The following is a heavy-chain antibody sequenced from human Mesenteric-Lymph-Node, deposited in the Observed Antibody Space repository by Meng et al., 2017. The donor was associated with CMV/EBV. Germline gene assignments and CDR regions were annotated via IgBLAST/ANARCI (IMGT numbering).Heavy chain of an antibody. D-gene: IGHD6-13*01. J-gene: IGHJ4*02. CDR3: AKGGVYSSSWGDS. CDR1: GFTFSSYA. V-gene: IGHV3-23*01. CDR2: ISGSGGST. Sequence: GESLKISCAAPGFTFSSYAMSWVRQAPGKGLEWVSAISGSGGSTYHADSVKGRFTISRDNSKNTLYLQMNSLRVDDTAVYHCAKGGVYSSSWGDSWGQGTLVTVSS.